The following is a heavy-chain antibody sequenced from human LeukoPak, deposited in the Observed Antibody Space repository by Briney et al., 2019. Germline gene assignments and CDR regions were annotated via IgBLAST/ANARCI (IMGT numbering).Heavy chain of an antibody. Sequence: SGGSLRLSCAASGFTFSSYGMHWVRQAPGKGLEWVAVIWYDGSNRYYADSVKGRFTISRDNSKNTLYLQMNSLRAEDTAVYYCARVPSSGGWSSYFDYWGQGTLVTVSS. CDR3: ARVPSSGGWSSYFDY. CDR1: GFTFSSYG. D-gene: IGHD6-19*01. V-gene: IGHV3-33*01. J-gene: IGHJ4*02. CDR2: IWYDGSNR.